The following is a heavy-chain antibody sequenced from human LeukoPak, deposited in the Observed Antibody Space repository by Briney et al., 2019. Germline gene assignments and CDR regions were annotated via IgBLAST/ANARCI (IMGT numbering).Heavy chain of an antibody. V-gene: IGHV3-33*01. D-gene: IGHD6-19*01. CDR2: IWYDGSNK. CDR3: ARDLNSGWYGGPPGGY. J-gene: IGHJ4*02. CDR1: GFTFSSYG. Sequence: PGGSLRLSCAASGFTFSSYGMHWVRQAPGKGLEWVAVIWYDGSNKYYADSVKGRFTISRDNSKNTLCLQMNSLRAEDTAVYYCARDLNSGWYGGPPGGYWGQGTLVTVSS.